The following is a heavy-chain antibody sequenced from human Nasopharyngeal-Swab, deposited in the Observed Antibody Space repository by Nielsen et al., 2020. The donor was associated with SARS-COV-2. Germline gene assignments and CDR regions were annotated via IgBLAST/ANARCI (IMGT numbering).Heavy chain of an antibody. Sequence: GESLKISCAASGFTFSSYGMHWVRQAPGKGLEWVAVISYGGSNKYYADSVKGRFTISRDNSKNTLYLQMNSLRAEDTAVYYCAKEPAMVRGRVHYYYYGMDVWGQGTTVTVSS. CDR1: GFTFSSYG. J-gene: IGHJ6*02. CDR3: AKEPAMVRGRVHYYYYGMDV. CDR2: ISYGGSNK. V-gene: IGHV3-30*18. D-gene: IGHD3-10*01.